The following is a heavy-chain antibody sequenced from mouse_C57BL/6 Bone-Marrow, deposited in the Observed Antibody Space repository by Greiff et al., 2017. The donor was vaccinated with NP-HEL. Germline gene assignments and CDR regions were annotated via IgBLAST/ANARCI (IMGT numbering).Heavy chain of an antibody. J-gene: IGHJ1*03. Sequence: QVQLQQPGAELVKPGASVKMSCKASGYTFTSYWINWVKQRPGQGLEWIGVIYPGSGSTNYNEKFKSKATLTVDTSSSTAYMQLSSLTSEVSAFYDCATTVTRYLYFDVWGTGTTVTVSS. CDR3: ATTVTRYLYFDV. CDR1: GYTFTSYW. V-gene: IGHV1-55*01. CDR2: IYPGSGST. D-gene: IGHD1-1*01.